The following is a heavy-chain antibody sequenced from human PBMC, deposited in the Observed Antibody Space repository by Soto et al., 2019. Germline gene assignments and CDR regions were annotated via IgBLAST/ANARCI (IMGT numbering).Heavy chain of an antibody. V-gene: IGHV3-7*01. CDR3: ARFALGATTSPFDY. CDR2: IKQDGSEK. CDR1: GFTFSSYW. J-gene: IGHJ4*02. Sequence: GGSLRLSCAASGFTFSSYWMSWVRQAPGKGLEWVANIKQDGSEKYYVDSVKGRFTISRDNAKNSLYLQMNSLRAEDTAVYYCARFALGATTSPFDYWGQGTLVTVSS. D-gene: IGHD1-26*01.